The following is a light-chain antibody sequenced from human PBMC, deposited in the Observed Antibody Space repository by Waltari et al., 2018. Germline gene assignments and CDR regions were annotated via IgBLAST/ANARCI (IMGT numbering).Light chain of an antibody. J-gene: IGKJ2*01. V-gene: IGKV1-5*03. CDR2: KAS. Sequence: DIQMTQSPSTLAASVGDRITITCRARQNINNWLAWYQQKPGKAPKLLIQKASTLESWVPSRFSGSGSGTEFTLTVSSLQPDDSATYFCQQYNSESYTFGKATKLEIK. CDR3: QQYNSESYT. CDR1: QNINNW.